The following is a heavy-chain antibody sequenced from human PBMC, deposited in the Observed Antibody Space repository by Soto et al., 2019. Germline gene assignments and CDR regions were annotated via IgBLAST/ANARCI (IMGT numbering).Heavy chain of an antibody. CDR1: GGSISSYY. D-gene: IGHD3-3*01. Sequence: SETLSLTCTVSGGSISSYYWSWLRQPPGKGLEWIGYIYYSGSTNYNPSLKSRVTISVDTSKNQFSLKLSSVTAADTAVYYCARGANSLKRITIFGVVIHPNWFDPWGQGTLVTVSS. J-gene: IGHJ5*02. V-gene: IGHV4-59*01. CDR3: ARGANSLKRITIFGVVIHPNWFDP. CDR2: IYYSGST.